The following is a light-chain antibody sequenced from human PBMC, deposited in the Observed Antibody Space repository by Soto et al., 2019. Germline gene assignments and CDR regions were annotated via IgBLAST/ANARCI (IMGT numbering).Light chain of an antibody. Sequence: DIQMTQSPSSLSASVGDRVTITCRASQTINTFLNWYQQRPGKAPKLLIHSASTLQSGVPPGFRGSGAGTDFALTIISLQPEDFATYYCQQSHSVPYTFGQGTKLEIK. CDR1: QTINTF. CDR2: SAS. J-gene: IGKJ2*01. CDR3: QQSHSVPYT. V-gene: IGKV1-39*01.